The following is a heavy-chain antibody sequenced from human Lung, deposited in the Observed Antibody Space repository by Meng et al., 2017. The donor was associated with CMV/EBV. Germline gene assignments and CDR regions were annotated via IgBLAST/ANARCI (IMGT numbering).Heavy chain of an antibody. J-gene: IGHJ6*02. V-gene: IGHV1-69*13. D-gene: IGHD2-21*01. CDR3: ARAAVVVLGGALGSMDV. CDR1: GGTFRSNA. Sequence: SSVKVSXKTSGGTFRSNAIAWVRQAPGQGPEWMGGINPMLGTPKYAQKFQGRVTINADESTSTVSLEVNSLRSEDTAVYYCARAAVVVLGGALGSMDVWGQGTPVTVSS. CDR2: INPMLGTP.